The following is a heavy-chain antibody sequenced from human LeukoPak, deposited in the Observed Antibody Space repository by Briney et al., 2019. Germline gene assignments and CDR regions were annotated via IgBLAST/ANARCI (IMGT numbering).Heavy chain of an antibody. Sequence: GASVKVSCKASGYTFTSYDINWVRQATGQGLEWMGWMNPNSGNTGYAQKFQGRVTMTRNTSISTAYMELSSLRSEDTAVYYCARGSISRYSYGTSMFDYWGQGTLVTVSS. J-gene: IGHJ4*02. D-gene: IGHD5-18*01. V-gene: IGHV1-8*01. CDR3: ARGSISRYSYGTSMFDY. CDR1: GYTFTSYD. CDR2: MNPNSGNT.